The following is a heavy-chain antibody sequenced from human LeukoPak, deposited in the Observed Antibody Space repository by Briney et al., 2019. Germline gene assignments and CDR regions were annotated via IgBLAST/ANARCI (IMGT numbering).Heavy chain of an antibody. Sequence: GGSLRLSCAASGFTFSNYAMSWVRQAPGKGLEWVSGISGSGGNTYYADSVKGRFTISRDNSKNTLYLQMNSLRAEDTAVYYCAKDPNFDWLSQRVGYWGQGTLVTVSS. CDR3: AKDPNFDWLSQRVGY. V-gene: IGHV3-23*01. CDR2: ISGSGGNT. D-gene: IGHD3-9*01. J-gene: IGHJ4*02. CDR1: GFTFSNYA.